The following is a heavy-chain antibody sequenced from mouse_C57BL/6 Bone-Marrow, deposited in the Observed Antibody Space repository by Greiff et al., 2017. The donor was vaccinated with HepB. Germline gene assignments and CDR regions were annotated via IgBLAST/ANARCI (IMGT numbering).Heavy chain of an antibody. J-gene: IGHJ1*03. D-gene: IGHD1-1*02. CDR3: ARWGWLAGYFDV. Sequence: QVQLKESGAELVKPGASVKMSCKASGYTFTSYWITWVKQRPGQGLEWIGDIYPGSGSTNYNEKFKSKATLTVDTSSSTAYMQLSSLTSEDSAVYYCARWGWLAGYFDVWGTGTTVTVSS. CDR2: IYPGSGST. V-gene: IGHV1-55*01. CDR1: GYTFTSYW.